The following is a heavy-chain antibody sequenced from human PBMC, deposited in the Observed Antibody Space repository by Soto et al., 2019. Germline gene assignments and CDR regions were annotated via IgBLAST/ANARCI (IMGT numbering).Heavy chain of an antibody. Sequence: QVQLQESGPGLVKPSETLSLTCTVSGGSVSSGSYYWSWIRQPPGKGLEWIGYIYYSGSTNYNPSLKSRVTISVDTSKNQFSLKLSSVTAADTAVYYCARDRGGYVGDWYFDLWGRGTLVTVSS. V-gene: IGHV4-61*01. J-gene: IGHJ2*01. CDR1: GGSVSSGSYY. CDR2: IYYSGST. D-gene: IGHD5-12*01. CDR3: ARDRGGYVGDWYFDL.